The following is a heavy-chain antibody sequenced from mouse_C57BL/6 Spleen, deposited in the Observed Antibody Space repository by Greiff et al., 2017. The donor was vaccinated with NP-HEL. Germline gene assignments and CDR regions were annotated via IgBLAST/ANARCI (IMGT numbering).Heavy chain of an antibody. CDR1: GYSFTGYY. D-gene: IGHD1-1*01. CDR2: INPSTGGT. Sequence: VQLQQSGPELLKPGASVKISCKASGYSFTGYYMNWVKQSPEKSLEWIGEINPSTGGTTYNQKFKAKATLTVDKSSSTAYMQLKSLTSEDSAVYYCARYGSKFPIFDYWGQGTTLTVSS. J-gene: IGHJ2*01. V-gene: IGHV1-42*01. CDR3: ARYGSKFPIFDY.